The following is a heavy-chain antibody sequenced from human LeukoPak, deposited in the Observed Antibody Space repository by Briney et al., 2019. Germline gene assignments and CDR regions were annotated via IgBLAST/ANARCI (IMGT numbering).Heavy chain of an antibody. CDR2: INPNSGGT. CDR3: AISTDNGSYLTDY. D-gene: IGHD1-26*01. J-gene: IGHJ4*02. CDR1: GYTFTGYY. V-gene: IGHV1-2*02. Sequence: ASVKVSCKASGYTFTGYYMHWVRQAPGQGLEWMGWINPNSGGTNYAQKFQGRVTMTRDTSIGTAYMELSRLRSDDTAVYYCAISTDNGSYLTDYWGQGTLVTVSS.